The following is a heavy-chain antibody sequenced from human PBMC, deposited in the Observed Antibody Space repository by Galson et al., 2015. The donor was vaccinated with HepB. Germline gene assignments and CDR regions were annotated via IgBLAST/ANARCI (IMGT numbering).Heavy chain of an antibody. CDR2: ISSSSTYI. V-gene: IGHV3-21*01. Sequence: SLRLSCAASGFSFSDYAMTWVRQPPGQGLEWVSSISSSSTYIYYGDSVKGRLTISRDNAKNSLYLQMNSLRAEDTAVYYCAREGGSQYYFDSWGQGTLVTVSS. J-gene: IGHJ4*02. D-gene: IGHD3-10*01. CDR3: AREGGSQYYFDS. CDR1: GFSFSDYA.